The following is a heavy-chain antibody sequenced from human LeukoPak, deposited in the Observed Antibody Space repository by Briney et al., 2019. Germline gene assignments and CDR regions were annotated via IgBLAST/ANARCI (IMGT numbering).Heavy chain of an antibody. CDR3: AKLHSGWYLEGYFDY. J-gene: IGHJ4*02. CDR2: ISGSGGST. D-gene: IGHD6-19*01. V-gene: IGHV3-23*01. Sequence: PGASLRLSCAASGFTFSSYAMSWVRQAPGKGLEWVPAISGSGGSTYYADSVKGRFTISRDNSKNTLYLQMNSLRAEDTAVYYCAKLHSGWYLEGYFDYWGQGTLVTVSS. CDR1: GFTFSSYA.